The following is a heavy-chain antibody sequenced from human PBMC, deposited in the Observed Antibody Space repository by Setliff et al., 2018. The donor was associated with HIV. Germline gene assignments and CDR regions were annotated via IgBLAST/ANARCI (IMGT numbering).Heavy chain of an antibody. V-gene: IGHV2-5*02. CDR3: AYSGRQLRGPYFDF. D-gene: IGHD1-1*01. CDR1: GFSLSTSGVG. Sequence: SGPTLVNPTQALTLTCTFSGFSLSTSGVGVGWIRQPPGKALEWLALIYWDDDKRYSPSLKSRLTITKDTSKNQLVLTMTNMDPVDTATYYCAYSGRQLRGPYFDFWGQGTPVTVSS. J-gene: IGHJ4*02. CDR2: IYWDDDK.